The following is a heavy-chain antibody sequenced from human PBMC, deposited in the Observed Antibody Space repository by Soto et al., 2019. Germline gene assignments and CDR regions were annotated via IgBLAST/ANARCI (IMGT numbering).Heavy chain of an antibody. Sequence: SEILSLTCTVSGGSISRYYSSWIRQPPGKGLEWIGYVRDSWASHYIPSLRSRVAISLDSSKSQFSRKLTSVTATDTAVYYCAREGGSYYVGEDYYGMDVWGQGTTVTVSS. CDR2: VRDSWAS. J-gene: IGHJ6*02. V-gene: IGHV4-59*12. CDR1: GGSISRYY. D-gene: IGHD1-26*01. CDR3: AREGGSYYVGEDYYGMDV.